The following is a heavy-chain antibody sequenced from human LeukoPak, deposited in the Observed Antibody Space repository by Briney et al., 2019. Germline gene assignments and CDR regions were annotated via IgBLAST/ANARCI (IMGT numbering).Heavy chain of an antibody. CDR2: ISGSGGST. J-gene: IGHJ4*02. CDR3: AKIAGDYDYVWGSYRYSPADY. V-gene: IGHV3-23*01. D-gene: IGHD3-16*02. CDR1: GFTFSSYA. Sequence: PGGSLRLSYAASGFTFSSYAMSWVRQAPGKGLEWVSAISGSGGSTYYADSVKGRFTISRDNSKNTLYLQMNSLRAEDTAVYYCAKIAGDYDYVWGSYRYSPADYWGQGTLVTVSS.